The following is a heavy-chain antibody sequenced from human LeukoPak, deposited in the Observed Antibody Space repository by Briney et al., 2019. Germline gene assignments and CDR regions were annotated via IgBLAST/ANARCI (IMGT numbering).Heavy chain of an antibody. D-gene: IGHD6-13*01. J-gene: IGHJ5*02. V-gene: IGHV4-4*07. CDR1: GGSISSYY. Sequence: PSETLSLTCTVSGGSISSYYWSWIRQPAGKGLEWIGRIYTSGSTNYTPSLKSRVTMSVDTSKNQFSLKLSSVTAADTAVYYCARLRSAAGIRWFDPWGQGTLVTVSS. CDR3: ARLRSAAGIRWFDP. CDR2: IYTSGST.